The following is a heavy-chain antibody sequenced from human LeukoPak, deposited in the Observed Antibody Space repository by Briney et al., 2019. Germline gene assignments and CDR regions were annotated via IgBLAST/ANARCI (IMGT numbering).Heavy chain of an antibody. CDR3: ARGYSSRKIDY. CDR2: IYYSGST. CDR1: GGSISSYY. J-gene: IGHJ4*02. Sequence: SETLSLTCTVSGGSISSYYWSWIRQPPGKGLEWIGYIYYSGSTNYNPSLKSRVTISVDTSKNQFSLKLSSVTAADTAVYYCARGYSSRKIDYWGQGTLVTVSS. D-gene: IGHD6-13*01. V-gene: IGHV4-59*08.